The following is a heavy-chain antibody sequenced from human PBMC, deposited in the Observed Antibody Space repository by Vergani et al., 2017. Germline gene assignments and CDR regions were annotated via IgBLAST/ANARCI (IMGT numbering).Heavy chain of an antibody. V-gene: IGHV1-2*02. Sequence: QVQLVQSGAEVKKPGASVKVSCKASGYTFTGYYMHWVRQAPGQGLEWMGWINPNSGGTNYAQKFQGRVTMTRDTSISTAYMELSRLRSDDTAVYYCARDRRPPLGRYSKKLYYYYGMDVWGQGTTVTVSS. J-gene: IGHJ6*02. CDR3: ARDRRPPLGRYSKKLYYYYGMDV. D-gene: IGHD6-13*01. CDR1: GYTFTGYY. CDR2: INPNSGGT.